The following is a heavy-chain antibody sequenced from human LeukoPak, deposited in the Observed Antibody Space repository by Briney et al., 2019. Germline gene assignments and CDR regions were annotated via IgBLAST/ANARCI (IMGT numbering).Heavy chain of an antibody. CDR2: TRNEANIYTT. D-gene: IGHD6-19*01. CDR3: ARGTVAGKAPY. CDR1: GFTFSSYA. Sequence: PGGSLRLSCAASGFTFSSYAMSWVRQAPGKGLEWVGRTRNEANIYTTKYAASVKGRFTISRDDSKNSLYLQMNSLKTEDTAVYYCARGTVAGKAPYWGQGTLVTVSS. J-gene: IGHJ4*02. V-gene: IGHV3-72*01.